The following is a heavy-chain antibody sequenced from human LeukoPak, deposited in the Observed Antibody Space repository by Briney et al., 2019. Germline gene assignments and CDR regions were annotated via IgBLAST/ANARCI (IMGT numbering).Heavy chain of an antibody. CDR2: IKEDGTER. CDR3: ARRRCSSTSCFFDY. D-gene: IGHD2-2*01. V-gene: IGHV3-7*01. CDR1: GFTFSDYY. J-gene: IGHJ4*02. Sequence: PGGSLRLSCAASGFTFSDYYMSWIRQAPGKGLEWVANIKEDGTERYYVDSVKGRFTISRDNAKNSLYLQMNSLRAGDTAVYYCARRRCSSTSCFFDYWGQGTLVTVSS.